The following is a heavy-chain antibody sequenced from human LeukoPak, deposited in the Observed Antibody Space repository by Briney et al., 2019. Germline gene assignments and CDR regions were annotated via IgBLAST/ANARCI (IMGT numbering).Heavy chain of an antibody. J-gene: IGHJ4*02. D-gene: IGHD3-22*01. Sequence: GGSLRLSCAASGFTFSSYSMNWVRQAPGKGLEWVSSISSSSNYIYYADSVKGRFTISRDNAKNSLYLQMNSLRAEDTAVYYCARSYYYDSSGYYYFVAGWDYWGQGTLVTVSS. CDR3: ARSYYYDSSGYYYFVAGWDY. V-gene: IGHV3-21*01. CDR2: ISSSSNYI. CDR1: GFTFSSYS.